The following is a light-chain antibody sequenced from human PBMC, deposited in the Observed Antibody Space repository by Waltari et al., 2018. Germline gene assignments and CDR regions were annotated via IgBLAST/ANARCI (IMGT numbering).Light chain of an antibody. CDR2: IAS. CDR3: QQTYTTPYT. CDR1: QTISND. V-gene: IGKV1-39*01. Sequence: DIQMTQSPSSLSASVGDRVTITCRASQTISNDLAWYRQKPVKAPKLLISIASTLQSGVPSRFNGSGSGTDFSLTIRSLQPEDFATYYCQQTYTTPYTFGQGTRLEIK. J-gene: IGKJ2*01.